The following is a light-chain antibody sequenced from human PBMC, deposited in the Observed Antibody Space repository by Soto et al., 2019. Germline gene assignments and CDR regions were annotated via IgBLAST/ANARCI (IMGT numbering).Light chain of an antibody. CDR1: QTVSSSY. CDR2: GAS. CDR3: QQYGSALYT. Sequence: EIVLTQSPGTLSLSPGERATLSCRASQTVSSSYLAWYQQKPGQAPRLLIAGASSRATGIPDRFSGTGSGTDFTLTISRLEPEDFAVYYCQQYGSALYTLGQGTKLEIK. V-gene: IGKV3-20*01. J-gene: IGKJ2*01.